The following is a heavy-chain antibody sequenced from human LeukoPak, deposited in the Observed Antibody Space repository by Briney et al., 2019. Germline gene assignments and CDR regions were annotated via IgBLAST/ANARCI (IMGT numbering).Heavy chain of an antibody. V-gene: IGHV3-7*01. CDR3: AKYNDYDFDY. CDR1: GFTFRSNW. J-gene: IGHJ4*02. D-gene: IGHD4-17*01. CDR2: INQDGSQT. Sequence: GGSLRLSCAAPGFTFRSNWMSWVRQAPGKGLEWVAKINQDGSQTKYVDSVKGRFTISRDNAKNSLHLQMNSLRADDTAVYHCAKYNDYDFDYWGQGTLVTVS.